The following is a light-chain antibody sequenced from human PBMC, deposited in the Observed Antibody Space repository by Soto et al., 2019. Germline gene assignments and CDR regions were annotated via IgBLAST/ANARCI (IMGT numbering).Light chain of an antibody. V-gene: IGLV2-14*01. Sequence: QSALTQPASVSGSPEQSSTISCTGTSSDFGGYNYVSWYQQHPGKDPKLMIYDFSNRPSGVSNRFSGSKSGNTASLTISGLQAEDEADYYCSSYTSSSTKVFGTGTKLTVL. CDR2: DFS. CDR1: SSDFGGYNY. J-gene: IGLJ1*01. CDR3: SSYTSSSTKV.